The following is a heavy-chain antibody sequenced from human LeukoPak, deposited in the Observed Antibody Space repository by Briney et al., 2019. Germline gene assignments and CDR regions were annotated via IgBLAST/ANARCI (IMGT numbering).Heavy chain of an antibody. CDR2: LYPGDYDT. CDR1: GYSYTSYW. Sequence: GESLKISCKGSGYSYTSYWIGWVRQMSGEGLGWMGLLYPGDYDTRYSPSFQGQVTISANKPIGIAFLQRSSLKASDTASYYWASPSDRSGYYGYWGQGTLVTVCS. D-gene: IGHD3-22*01. V-gene: IGHV5-51*04. CDR3: ASPSDRSGYYGY. J-gene: IGHJ4*02.